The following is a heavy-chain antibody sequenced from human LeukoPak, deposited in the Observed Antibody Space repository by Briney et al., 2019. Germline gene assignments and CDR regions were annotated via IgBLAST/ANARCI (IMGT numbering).Heavy chain of an antibody. Sequence: PGESLKISCRVSGYRVTTYWIAWVRQMPGRGLEWMGIIYPVDSRATYNPSFQGQVTLSVDKSIDTAYLQWSSLKASDTATYYCARAGVAVEGRLYYDYWGQGTLVTVSS. J-gene: IGHJ4*02. CDR1: GYRVTTYW. D-gene: IGHD3-10*01. CDR2: IYPVDSRA. CDR3: ARAGVAVEGRLYYDY. V-gene: IGHV5-51*01.